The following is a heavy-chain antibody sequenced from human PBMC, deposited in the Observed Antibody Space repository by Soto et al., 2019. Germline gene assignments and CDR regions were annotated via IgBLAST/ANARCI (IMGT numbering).Heavy chain of an antibody. CDR1: GGTFSNYA. J-gene: IGHJ6*02. Sequence: QVQLVQSGAEVKKPGSSVKVSCKASGGTFSNYAISWVRQAPGQGLEWMGGIIPIFGTANYAQKFQGRVTITADESTSTAYMELSSLRSEDTAVYYCARGRSPRPIFGVVITHYYYGMDVWGQGTTVTVSS. D-gene: IGHD3-3*01. CDR2: IIPIFGTA. CDR3: ARGRSPRPIFGVVITHYYYGMDV. V-gene: IGHV1-69*01.